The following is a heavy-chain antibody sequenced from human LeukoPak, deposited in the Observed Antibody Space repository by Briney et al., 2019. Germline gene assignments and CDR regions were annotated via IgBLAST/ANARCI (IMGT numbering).Heavy chain of an antibody. J-gene: IGHJ4*02. CDR3: ARVDIFGSTSGFDY. Sequence: GGSLRLSWAASGFTFSSYSMNWVRQAPGKGLEWVSYISSSSSTIYYADSVKGRFTISRDNAKNSLYLQMNSLRDEDTAVYYCARVDIFGSTSGFDYWGQGTLVTVSS. V-gene: IGHV3-48*02. CDR2: ISSSSSTI. CDR1: GFTFSSYS. D-gene: IGHD3-3*01.